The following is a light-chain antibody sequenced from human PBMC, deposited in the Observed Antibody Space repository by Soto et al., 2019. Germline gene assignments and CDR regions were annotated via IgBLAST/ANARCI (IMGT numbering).Light chain of an antibody. CDR2: GAS. Sequence: ELVLTQSPGTLSLSPGERASLSCRASQSVSSSYLAWYQQKPGQAPRLVISGASSRATGIPDRFSGSGSGTDFTITISRLEPEDFAVYYCQQYGSSPRVTFGQGTRLEIK. J-gene: IGKJ5*01. V-gene: IGKV3-20*01. CDR3: QQYGSSPRVT. CDR1: QSVSSSY.